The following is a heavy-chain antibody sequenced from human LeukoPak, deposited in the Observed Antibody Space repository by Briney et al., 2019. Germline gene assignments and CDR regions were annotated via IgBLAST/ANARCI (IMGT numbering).Heavy chain of an antibody. CDR2: ISGSGGST. D-gene: IGHD6-6*01. CDR3: ARSIAAAGDLGAFDI. V-gene: IGHV3-23*01. J-gene: IGHJ3*02. Sequence: GGSLRLSCAASGFTFSSYAMSWVRQAPGKGLEGVSAISGSGGSTYYADSVKGRFTISRDNSKNTLYLQMNSLRAEDTAVYYCARSIAAAGDLGAFDIWGQGTMVTVSS. CDR1: GFTFSSYA.